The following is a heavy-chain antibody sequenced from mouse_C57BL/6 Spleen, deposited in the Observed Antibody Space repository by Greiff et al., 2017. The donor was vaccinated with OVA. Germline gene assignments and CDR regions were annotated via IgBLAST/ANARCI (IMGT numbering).Heavy chain of an antibody. D-gene: IGHD2-4*01. V-gene: IGHV3-6*01. J-gene: IGHJ2*01. Sequence: EVQLQQSGPGLVKPSQSLSLTCSVTGYSITSGYYWNWIRQFPGNTLEWMGYISYDGSNNYNPSLKNRISITRDTSKNQFFLKLNSVTTEDTATYYCARVGDYEENFDYWGQGTTLTVSS. CDR1: GYSITSGYY. CDR2: ISYDGSN. CDR3: ARVGDYEENFDY.